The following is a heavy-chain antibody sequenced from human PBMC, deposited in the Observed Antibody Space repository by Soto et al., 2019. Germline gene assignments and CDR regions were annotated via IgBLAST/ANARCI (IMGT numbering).Heavy chain of an antibody. D-gene: IGHD3-3*01. CDR1: GFAFSSYA. V-gene: IGHV3-23*01. Sequence: PGGSLRLSCAASGFAFSSYAMSWVRQAPGKGLEWVSAISGSGGSTYYADSVKGRFTISRDNSKNTLYLQMNSLRAEDTAVYYCAKDVVGDTIFGVVSVRETPDHQKREDYWGQGTLVTVSS. CDR2: ISGSGGST. CDR3: AKDVVGDTIFGVVSVRETPDHQKREDY. J-gene: IGHJ4*02.